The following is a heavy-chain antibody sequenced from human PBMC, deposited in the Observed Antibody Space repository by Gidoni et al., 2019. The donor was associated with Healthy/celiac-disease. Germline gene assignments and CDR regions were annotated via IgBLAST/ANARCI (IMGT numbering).Heavy chain of an antibody. D-gene: IGHD1-26*01. Sequence: HVPLVQAGAAVKTPGSSVKVSCKDAGGTFSSYAISWVRQAPGQGLEWMGGIIPILGTANYAQKFQGRVTITADESTSTAYMELSSLRSEDTAVYYCARARGSYYPLDYWGQGTLVTVSS. CDR1: GGTFSSYA. V-gene: IGHV1-69*01. CDR2: IIPILGTA. J-gene: IGHJ4*02. CDR3: ARARGSYYPLDY.